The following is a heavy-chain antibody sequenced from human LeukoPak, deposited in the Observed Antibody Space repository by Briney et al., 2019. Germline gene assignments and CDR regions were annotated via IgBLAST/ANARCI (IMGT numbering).Heavy chain of an antibody. CDR1: GFTVSSNY. CDR2: IKSKTDGGTT. D-gene: IGHD5-12*01. V-gene: IGHV3-15*01. Sequence: PGGSLRLSCAASGFTVSSNYMSWVRQAPGKGLEWVGRIKSKTDGGTTDYTAPVKGRFTISRDDSKNTLYLQMNSLKTEDTAVYYCAWHYFDYWGQGTLVTVSS. J-gene: IGHJ4*02. CDR3: AWHYFDY.